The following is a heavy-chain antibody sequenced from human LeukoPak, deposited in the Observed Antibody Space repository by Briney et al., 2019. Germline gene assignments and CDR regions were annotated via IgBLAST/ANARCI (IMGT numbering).Heavy chain of an antibody. D-gene: IGHD3-9*01. V-gene: IGHV3-30*02. Sequence: GGSLRLSCAASGFTFSSYGMHWVRQAPGKGLEWVAFIRYDGSNKYYADSVKGRFTISRDNSKNTLYLQMNSLRAEDTAVCYCAKGYDILTGYSQEADYWGQGTLVTVSS. CDR1: GFTFSSYG. CDR3: AKGYDILTGYSQEADY. J-gene: IGHJ4*02. CDR2: IRYDGSNK.